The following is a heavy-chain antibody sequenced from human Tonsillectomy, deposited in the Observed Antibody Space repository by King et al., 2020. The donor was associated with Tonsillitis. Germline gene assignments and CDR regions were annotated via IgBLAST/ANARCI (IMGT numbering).Heavy chain of an antibody. Sequence: QLQESGPGLVKPSETLSLTCTVSGGSISSRSYDWGWIRQPPGKGLEWIGSIYYSGSTYYNPSLKSRVTISVDTSKNQFSLKLSSVTAADTAVYYCGSLNSGGYYYSEYNWFDPWGQGTLVTVSS. CDR1: GGSISSRSYD. D-gene: IGHD3-22*01. CDR2: IYYSGST. J-gene: IGHJ5*02. CDR3: GSLNSGGYYYSEYNWFDP. V-gene: IGHV4-39*01.